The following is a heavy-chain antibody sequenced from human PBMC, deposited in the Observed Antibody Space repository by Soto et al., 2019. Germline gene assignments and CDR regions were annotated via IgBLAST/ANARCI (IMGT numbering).Heavy chain of an antibody. D-gene: IGHD2-2*01. CDR3: ARSQGSSTSLEIYYYYYYGMDV. CDR1: GGTFSSYA. Sequence: QVQLVQSGAEVKKPGSSVKVSCKASGGTFSSYAISWVRQAPGQGLEWMGGIIPISGTANYAQKFQGRVTITADESTSTAYMGLSSLRSEDTAVYYCARSQGSSTSLEIYYYYYYGMDVWGQGTTVTVSS. J-gene: IGHJ6*02. CDR2: IIPISGTA. V-gene: IGHV1-69*01.